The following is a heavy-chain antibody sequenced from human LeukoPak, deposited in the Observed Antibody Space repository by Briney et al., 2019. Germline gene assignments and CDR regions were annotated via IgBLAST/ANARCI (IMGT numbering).Heavy chain of an antibody. Sequence: VKVSCKASGYSFTGYYMHWVRQAPGQGLEWIGLINPTGTGTLYAQKFQGRVTMTRDMSTSTDYMELSSLRSEDTAVYYCARDNSVGDIAWWFDPWGQGTLVTVSS. J-gene: IGHJ5*02. CDR3: ARDNSVGDIAWWFDP. D-gene: IGHD3-10*01. CDR1: GYSFTGYY. CDR2: INPTGTGT. V-gene: IGHV1-46*01.